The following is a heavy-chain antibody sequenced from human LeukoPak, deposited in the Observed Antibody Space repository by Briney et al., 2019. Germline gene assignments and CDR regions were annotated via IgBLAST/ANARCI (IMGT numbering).Heavy chain of an antibody. CDR2: MNPNSGNT. Sequence: ASVKVSCKASGYTFTSYDINWVRQATGQGLEWMAWMNPNSGNTGYAQKFQGRVTMTRNTSISTAYMELSSLRSEDTAAYYCARRRGIAAAGGSNWFDPWGQGTLVTVSS. CDR3: ARRRGIAAAGGSNWFDP. J-gene: IGHJ5*02. D-gene: IGHD6-13*01. V-gene: IGHV1-8*01. CDR1: GYTFTSYD.